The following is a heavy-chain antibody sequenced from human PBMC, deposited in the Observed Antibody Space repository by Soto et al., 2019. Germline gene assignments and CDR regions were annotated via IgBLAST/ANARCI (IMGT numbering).Heavy chain of an antibody. CDR2: IKSKTDGGTT. D-gene: IGHD6-6*01. V-gene: IGHV3-15*01. CDR1: GFTFSNAW. J-gene: IGHJ4*02. Sequence: EVQLVESGGGLVKPGGSLRLSCAASGFTFSNAWMSWVRQAPGKGLAWVGRIKSKTDGGTTDYAATVKGRFTISRDDSKNTLYLQMNSLKTEDTAVYYCTTAGYGSSEGGYFDYWGQGTLVTVSS. CDR3: TTAGYGSSEGGYFDY.